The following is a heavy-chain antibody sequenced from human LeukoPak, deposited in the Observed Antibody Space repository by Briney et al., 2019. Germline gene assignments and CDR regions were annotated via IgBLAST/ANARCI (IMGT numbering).Heavy chain of an antibody. CDR3: ARGKGVRYSCGSAFDI. D-gene: IGHD5-18*01. J-gene: IGHJ3*02. CDR1: GGSISSSSYY. V-gene: IGHV4-39*01. Sequence: SETLSLTCTVSGGSISSSSYYWGWIRQPPGKGLEWIGSIYYSGSTYYNPSLKSRVTISVDTSKNQFSLKLSSVTAADTAVYYCARGKGVRYSCGSAFDIWGQGTMVTVSS. CDR2: IYYSGST.